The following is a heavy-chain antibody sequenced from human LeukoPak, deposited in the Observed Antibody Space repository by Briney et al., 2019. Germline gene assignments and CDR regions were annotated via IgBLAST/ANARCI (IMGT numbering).Heavy chain of an antibody. CDR3: ARVYDSSGYQDADAFDI. V-gene: IGHV1-3*01. Sequence: ASVKVSCKASGYTFTSYAMHWVRQAPGQRLEWMGWINAGNGNTKYSQKFQSRVTITGDTSASTAYMELSSLRSEDKAVYYCARVYDSSGYQDADAFDIWGQGTMVTVPS. CDR2: INAGNGNT. J-gene: IGHJ3*02. D-gene: IGHD3-22*01. CDR1: GYTFTSYA.